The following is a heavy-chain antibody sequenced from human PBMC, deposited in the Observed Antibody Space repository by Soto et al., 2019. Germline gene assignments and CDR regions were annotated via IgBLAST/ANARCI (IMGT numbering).Heavy chain of an antibody. V-gene: IGHV1-18*04. CDR3: ARDPSSGYSSCWPMGLPDY. CDR2: ISAYNGNT. CDR1: GYTFTSYG. D-gene: IGHD6-19*01. J-gene: IGHJ4*02. Sequence: ASVKVSCKASGYTFTSYGIRWVRQAPGQGLEWMGWISAYNGNTNYAQKLQGRVTMTTDTSTRTAYMELRSLTSDDTAVYYCARDPSSGYSSCWPMGLPDYWGQGTPVTVSS.